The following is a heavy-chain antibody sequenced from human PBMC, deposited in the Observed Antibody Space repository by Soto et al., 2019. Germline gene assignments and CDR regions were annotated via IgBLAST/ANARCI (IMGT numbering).Heavy chain of an antibody. CDR3: AKDMRRSTDPIYFIFEF. Sequence: EVQLVESGGGLVQPGRSLRLSCAASGFSFDDYGMHWVRQAPGKGLEWVSGINWSSGRKGYADSVKGRFTVSRDNAKNDLYLQMNRLRPEDTALYYCAKDMRRSTDPIYFIFEFWGQGPLVAVSS. D-gene: IGHD3-9*01. CDR1: GFSFDDYG. J-gene: IGHJ4*02. V-gene: IGHV3-9*01. CDR2: INWSSGRK.